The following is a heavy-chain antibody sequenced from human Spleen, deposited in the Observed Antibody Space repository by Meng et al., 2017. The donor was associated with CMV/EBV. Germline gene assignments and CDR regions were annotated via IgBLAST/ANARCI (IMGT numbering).Heavy chain of an antibody. D-gene: IGHD2-2*01. CDR1: GFTFSTYS. CDR3: AKDNGDIVVVPGYGMDV. Sequence: ESLKISCLASGFTFSTYSMNWVRQAPGKGLEWVSSISSSSNYIYYADSVKGRFTISRDNSKNTLYLQMNSLRAEDTAVYYCAKDNGDIVVVPGYGMDVWGQGTTVTVSS. J-gene: IGHJ6*02. V-gene: IGHV3-21*04. CDR2: ISSSSNYI.